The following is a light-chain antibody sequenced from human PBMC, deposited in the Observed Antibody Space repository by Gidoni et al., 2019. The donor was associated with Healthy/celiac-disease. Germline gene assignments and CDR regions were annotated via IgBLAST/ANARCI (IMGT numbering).Light chain of an antibody. CDR3: QQRSKWLT. V-gene: IGKV3-11*01. CDR2: DSS. J-gene: IGKJ1*01. CDR1: HSVSSY. Sequence: ELVLAQSPAPLALSPGERATLSCRAMHSVSSYLAWHQQQPGQAHRLIISDSSNRATGIPARFSGSGSWTYCTLTISSLASEDFAVYYCQQRSKWLTVGQGTKVE.